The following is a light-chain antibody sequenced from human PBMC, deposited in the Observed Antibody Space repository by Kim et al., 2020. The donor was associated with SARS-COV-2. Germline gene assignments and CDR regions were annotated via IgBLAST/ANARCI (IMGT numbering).Light chain of an antibody. Sequence: DIKMTQSPSSLSASVGDRVTITCQASQDISKYLNWYQQKPGKAPKVLIYDTSNLETGVQSRFSGSGSGTDFTFTFSSLQPEDSARYYCQQYDNLPITFGQGTRLEIK. V-gene: IGKV1-33*01. J-gene: IGKJ5*01. CDR2: DTS. CDR3: QQYDNLPIT. CDR1: QDISKY.